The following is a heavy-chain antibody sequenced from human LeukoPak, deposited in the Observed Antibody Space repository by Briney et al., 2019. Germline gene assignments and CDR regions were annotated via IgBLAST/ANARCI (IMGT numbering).Heavy chain of an antibody. D-gene: IGHD4-17*01. CDR3: ARGASGVYTVTTSWFDP. Sequence: ASVKVSCKASGYAFTGYYMHWVRQAPGQGLEWMGWINPDSGGTNYAQKFQGRVTMTRDTSISTAYMELSRLRSDDTAVYYCARGASGVYTVTTSWFDPWGQGTLVTVSS. CDR2: INPDSGGT. CDR1: GYAFTGYY. J-gene: IGHJ5*02. V-gene: IGHV1-2*02.